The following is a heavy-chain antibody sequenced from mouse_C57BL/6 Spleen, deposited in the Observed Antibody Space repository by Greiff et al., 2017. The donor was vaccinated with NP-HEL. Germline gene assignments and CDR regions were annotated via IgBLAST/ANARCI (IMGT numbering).Heavy chain of an antibody. V-gene: IGHV3-6*01. J-gene: IGHJ3*01. D-gene: IGHD2-14*01. CDR2: ISYDGSN. CDR3: AREGTYYRLAY. Sequence: EVQLQESGPGLVKPSQSLSLTCSVTGYSITSGYYWNWIRQFPGNKLEWMGYISYDGSNNYNPSLKNRISITRDTPKNQFFMKLNSVNTEDTDTYYCAREGTYYRLAYWGQGTLVTVSA. CDR1: GYSITSGYY.